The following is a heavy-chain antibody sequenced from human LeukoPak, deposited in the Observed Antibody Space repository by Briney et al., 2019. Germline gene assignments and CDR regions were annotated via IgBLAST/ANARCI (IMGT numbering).Heavy chain of an antibody. J-gene: IGHJ3*02. CDR1: GFTFEAYA. Sequence: PGGSLRLSCAASGFTFEAYAMHWVRQAPGKGLEWVSGISWNSGSIGYADSVKGRFTISRDNAKNSLNLQMNSLRAEDTALYYCARTPSGDCSGYYTDSFNIWGQGTMVTVSS. D-gene: IGHD3-3*01. CDR2: ISWNSGSI. CDR3: ARTPSGDCSGYYTDSFNI. V-gene: IGHV3-9*01.